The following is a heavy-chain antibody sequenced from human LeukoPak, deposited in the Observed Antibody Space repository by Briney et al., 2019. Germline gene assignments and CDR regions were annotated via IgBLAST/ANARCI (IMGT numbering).Heavy chain of an antibody. V-gene: IGHV4-61*02. Sequence: SETLSLTCTVSGGSISSGSYYWSWIRQPAGKGLEWIGRIYTSGSTNYNPSPKSRVTISVDTSKNQFSLKLSSVTAADTAVYYCARQGIYCGGDCPVDYWGQGTLVTVSS. CDR2: IYTSGST. D-gene: IGHD2-21*01. CDR3: ARQGIYCGGDCPVDY. CDR1: GGSISSGSYY. J-gene: IGHJ4*02.